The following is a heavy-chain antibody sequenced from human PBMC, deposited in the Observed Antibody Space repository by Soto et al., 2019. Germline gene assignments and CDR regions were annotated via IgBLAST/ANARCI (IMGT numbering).Heavy chain of an antibody. CDR2: ISYDGSNK. CDR1: GFTFSNYA. D-gene: IGHD3-3*01. J-gene: IGHJ6*02. V-gene: IGHV3-30-3*01. Sequence: GGSLRLSCAAPGFTFSNYAMGWVRQAPGKGLEWVAVISYDGSNKYYADSVKGRFTISRDNSKNTLYLQMNSLRAEDTAVYYCARDPRSITIFGVVIITPEYYGMDVWGQGTTVTVSS. CDR3: ARDPRSITIFGVVIITPEYYGMDV.